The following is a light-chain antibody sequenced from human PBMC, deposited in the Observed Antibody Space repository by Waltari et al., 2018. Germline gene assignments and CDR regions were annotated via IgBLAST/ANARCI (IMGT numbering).Light chain of an antibody. Sequence: EIVMTQSPDTLSVSPGERATLPCRASQSVGSNLAWYQQKPCHAPRLLIYGASTRATDIPARFSGSGSGTEFTLTITSMQSEDFAVYYCQQYNNWPPSWTFGQGTKVEIK. J-gene: IGKJ1*01. CDR2: GAS. V-gene: IGKV3-15*01. CDR3: QQYNNWPPSWT. CDR1: QSVGSN.